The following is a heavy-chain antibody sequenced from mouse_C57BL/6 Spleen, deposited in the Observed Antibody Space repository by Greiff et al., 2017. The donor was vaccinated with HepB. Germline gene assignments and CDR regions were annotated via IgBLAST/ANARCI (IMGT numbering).Heavy chain of an antibody. CDR2: IWWDDDK. D-gene: IGHD2-5*01. V-gene: IGHV8-8*01. J-gene: IGHJ4*01. CDR3: ARTIYYSNIYYAMDY. Sequence: QVTLKESGPGILQPSQTLSLTCSFSGFSLSTFGMGVGWIRQPSGKGLEWLAHIWWDDDKYYNPALKSRLTISKDTSKNQVFLKIANVDTADTATYYCARTIYYSNIYYAMDYWGQGTSVTVSS. CDR1: GFSLSTFGMG.